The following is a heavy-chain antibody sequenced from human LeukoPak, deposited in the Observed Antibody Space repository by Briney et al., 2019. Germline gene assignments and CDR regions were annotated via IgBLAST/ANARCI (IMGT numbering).Heavy chain of an antibody. V-gene: IGHV4-4*07. CDR3: ARGNSGSYREYDP. D-gene: IGHD1-26*01. CDR1: GGSISGYY. CDR2: IYTSGST. Sequence: SETLSLTCAVSGGSISGYYWSWIRQPPGKGLEWIGRIYTSGSTNYNASLKSRVTMSVDTSKNQFSLKLSSVTAADTAVVYCARGNSGSYREYDPWDQGNLTTVSS. J-gene: IGHJ5*02.